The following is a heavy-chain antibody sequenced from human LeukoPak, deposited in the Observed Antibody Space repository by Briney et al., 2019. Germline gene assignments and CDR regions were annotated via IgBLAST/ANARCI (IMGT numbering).Heavy chain of an antibody. CDR3: AELGITMIGGV. J-gene: IGHJ6*04. Sequence: PGGSLRLSCAASGFTFSSYAMSWVRQAPGKGLEWVSYISSSGSTIYYADSVKGRFTISRDNAKNSLYLQMYSLRAEDTAVYYCAELGITMIGGVWGKGTTVTISS. CDR2: ISSSGSTI. V-gene: IGHV3-48*03. CDR1: GFTFSSYA. D-gene: IGHD3-10*02.